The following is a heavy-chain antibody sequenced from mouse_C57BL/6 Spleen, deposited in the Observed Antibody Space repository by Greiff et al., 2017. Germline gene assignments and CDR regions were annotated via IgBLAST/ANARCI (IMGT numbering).Heavy chain of an antibody. D-gene: IGHD1-1*01. CDR1: GYTFTSYW. CDR2: IYPSDSET. V-gene: IGHV1-61*01. J-gene: IGHJ4*01. CDR3: ARYGSIYAMDY. Sequence: QVQLKQPGAELVRPGSSVKLSCKASGYTFTSYWMDWVKQRPGQGLEWIGNIYPSDSETHYNQKFKDKATLTVDKSSSTAYMQISSLTSEDSAVYYCARYGSIYAMDYWGQGTSVTVSS.